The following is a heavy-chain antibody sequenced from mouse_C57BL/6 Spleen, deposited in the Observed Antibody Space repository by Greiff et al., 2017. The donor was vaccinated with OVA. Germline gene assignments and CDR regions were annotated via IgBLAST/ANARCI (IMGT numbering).Heavy chain of an antibody. Sequence: QVHVKQSGAELAKPGASVKLSCKASGYTFTSYWMHWVKQRPGQGLEWIGYINPSSGYTKYNQKFKDKATLTADKSSSTAYMQLSSLTYEDSAVYYCASPNWGDYWGQGTTLTVSS. CDR1: GYTFTSYW. D-gene: IGHD4-1*01. CDR3: ASPNWGDY. V-gene: IGHV1-7*01. J-gene: IGHJ2*01. CDR2: INPSSGYT.